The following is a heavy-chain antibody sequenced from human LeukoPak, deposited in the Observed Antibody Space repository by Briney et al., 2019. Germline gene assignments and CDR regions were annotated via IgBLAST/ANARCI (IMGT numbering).Heavy chain of an antibody. CDR1: GFTFTNYG. Sequence: GGSLRLSCAASGFTFTNYGMHWVRQAPGKGLEWVAVTWYDGSSKYYADSVKGRFTISRDNSKNTLYLQMNSLRAEDTAVYYCARERFRGGEGAFDIWGQGTMVTVSS. CDR2: TWYDGSSK. CDR3: ARERFRGGEGAFDI. D-gene: IGHD3-16*01. J-gene: IGHJ3*02. V-gene: IGHV3-33*08.